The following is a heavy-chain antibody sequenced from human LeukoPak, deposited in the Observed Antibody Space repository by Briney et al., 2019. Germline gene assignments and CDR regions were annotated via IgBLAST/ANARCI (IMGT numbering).Heavy chain of an antibody. D-gene: IGHD2-8*02. CDR2: IWYDASNK. Sequence: GGSLRLSCAASGFTFSSFGMHWVRQAPGKGLEWVAVIWYDASNKYYADSVKGRFTISRDNSKNTLFLQMNSLRDDDTAVYYCTRVSLVGISDYWGQGTLVTVSS. V-gene: IGHV3-33*01. J-gene: IGHJ4*02. CDR1: GFTFSSFG. CDR3: TRVSLVGISDY.